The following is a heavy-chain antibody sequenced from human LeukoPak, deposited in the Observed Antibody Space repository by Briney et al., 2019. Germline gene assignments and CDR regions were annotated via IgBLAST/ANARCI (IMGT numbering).Heavy chain of an antibody. CDR1: GYTFTIYG. D-gene: IGHD3-22*01. V-gene: IGHV1-18*01. J-gene: IGHJ4*02. Sequence: EASVKVSCKASGYTFTIYGISWVRQAPGQGLEWMGWISAYNGNTNYAQKLQGRVTMTTDTSTSTAYMELRSLRSDDTAVYYCARDWNYYDSSDVFDYWGQGTLVTVSS. CDR3: ARDWNYYDSSDVFDY. CDR2: ISAYNGNT.